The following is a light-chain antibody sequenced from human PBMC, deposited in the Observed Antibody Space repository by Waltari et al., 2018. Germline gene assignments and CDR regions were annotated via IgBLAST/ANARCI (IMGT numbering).Light chain of an antibody. CDR3: AAWDDSLNGYV. CDR1: SSNIGSNT. Sequence: QSTLTQPSSASGTPGQRVTISCYGSSSNIGSNTVTWYQQLPGTAPKLLIYYTDQRPSGVSDRFSGSKSGTSASLAFSGLQSEDEAHYYCAAWDDSLNGYVFGSGTEVTVL. J-gene: IGLJ1*01. CDR2: YTD. V-gene: IGLV1-44*01.